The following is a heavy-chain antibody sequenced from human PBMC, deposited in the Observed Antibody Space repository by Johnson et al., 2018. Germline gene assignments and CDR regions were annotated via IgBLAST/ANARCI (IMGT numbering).Heavy chain of an antibody. Sequence: VQLVESGGGLVQPGRSLGLSCAASGFTFDEYAMHWVRQAPGKGLEWVSGISWNSGSIDYAASVKGRFTISRDNAKNSLYLQMNSLRPEDTAVYSCAKVSSTSSLTRATFDIWGQGTMVTVSS. CDR1: GFTFDEYA. V-gene: IGHV3-9*01. D-gene: IGHD5/OR15-5a*01. CDR3: AKVSSTSSLTRATFDI. CDR2: ISWNSGSI. J-gene: IGHJ3*02.